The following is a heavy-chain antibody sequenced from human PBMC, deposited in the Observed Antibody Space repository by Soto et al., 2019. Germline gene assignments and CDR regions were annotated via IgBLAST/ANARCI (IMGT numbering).Heavy chain of an antibody. V-gene: IGHV3-49*03. D-gene: IGHD3-22*01. CDR2: IRRKAYGGTT. CDR3: TRDSPYYYDSSGYYSPGYYYGMDV. J-gene: IGHJ6*02. CDR1: GFTFGDYA. Sequence: GGSLRLSCTASGFTFGDYAMSWFRQAPGKGLEWVGFIRRKAYGGTTEYAASVKGRFTISRDDSKSIAYLQMNSLKTEDTAVYYCTRDSPYYYDSSGYYSPGYYYGMDVWGQGTTVTVSS.